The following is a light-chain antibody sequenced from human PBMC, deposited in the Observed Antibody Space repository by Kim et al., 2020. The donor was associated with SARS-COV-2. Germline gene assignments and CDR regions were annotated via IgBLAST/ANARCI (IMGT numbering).Light chain of an antibody. CDR1: QSIGSW. V-gene: IGKV1-5*01. J-gene: IGKJ4*01. Sequence: ASVGGRVTITCRASQSIGSWLAWYQQKPGKAPKFLIYDASSLESGVPSRFSGSGSGTEFTLTISSLQPDDFATYYCQQYNIYPLTFGGGTKVDIK. CDR3: QQYNIYPLT. CDR2: DAS.